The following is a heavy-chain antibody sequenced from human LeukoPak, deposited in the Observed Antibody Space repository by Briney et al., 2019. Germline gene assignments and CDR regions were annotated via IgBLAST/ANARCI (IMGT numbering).Heavy chain of an antibody. CDR2: IWYDGGNK. CDR3: ARDVQSQLRYFDWLLNS. D-gene: IGHD3-9*01. CDR1: GFSLSSYG. Sequence: TGRSLRLSCAASGFSLSSYGMHWVRQAPGKGLEWVAVIWYDGGNKYYADSVMGRFTISRDNSKNTLYLQMNSLRAEDTAVYYCARDVQSQLRYFDWLLNSWGQGTLVTVSS. J-gene: IGHJ4*02. V-gene: IGHV3-33*01.